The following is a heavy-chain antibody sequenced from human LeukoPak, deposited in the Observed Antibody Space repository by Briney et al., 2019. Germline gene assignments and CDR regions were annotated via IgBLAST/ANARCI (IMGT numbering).Heavy chain of an antibody. Sequence: GGSLRLSCAASGFTFSNYAMSWVRQAPGKGLEWVSAISGSGGSTYYADSVKGRFTISRDNSKNTLYLQMNSLRAEDTAVYYCAKDRTYSSGWYEAFDIWGQGTMVTVTS. D-gene: IGHD6-19*01. CDR2: ISGSGGST. J-gene: IGHJ3*02. CDR1: GFTFSNYA. V-gene: IGHV3-23*01. CDR3: AKDRTYSSGWYEAFDI.